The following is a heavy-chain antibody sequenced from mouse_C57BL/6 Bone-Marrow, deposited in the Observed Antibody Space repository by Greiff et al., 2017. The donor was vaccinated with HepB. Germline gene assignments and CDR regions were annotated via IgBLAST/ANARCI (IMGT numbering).Heavy chain of an antibody. D-gene: IGHD1-1*01. J-gene: IGHJ1*03. CDR2: IYPGDGAT. CDR1: GYAFSSSW. Sequence: VQLQESGPELVKPGASVKISCKASGYAFSSSWMNWVKQRPGKGLEWIGRIYPGDGATNYNGQFKGKATLTADKSSSTAYMQLSSLTSEYSAVYFCARVLRYLSWWYFDVWGKGTTVTVSS. V-gene: IGHV1-82*01. CDR3: ARVLRYLSWWYFDV.